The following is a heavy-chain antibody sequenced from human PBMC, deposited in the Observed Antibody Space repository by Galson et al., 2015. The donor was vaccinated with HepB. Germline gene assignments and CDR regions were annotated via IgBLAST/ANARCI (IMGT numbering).Heavy chain of an antibody. V-gene: IGHV3-30-3*01. CDR2: ISYDGSNK. Sequence: SLRLSCAASGFTFSSYAMHWVRQAPGKGLEWVAVISYDGSNKYYADSVKGRFTISRDNSKNTLYLQMNSLRAEDTAVYYCARGDEVETELNSHSSGWSSVDYWGQGTLVTVSS. CDR3: ARGDEVETELNSHSSGWSSVDY. D-gene: IGHD6-19*01. J-gene: IGHJ4*02. CDR1: GFTFSSYA.